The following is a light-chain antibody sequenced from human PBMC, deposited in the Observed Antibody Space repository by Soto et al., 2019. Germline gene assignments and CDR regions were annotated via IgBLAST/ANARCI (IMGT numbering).Light chain of an antibody. CDR2: GAS. V-gene: IGKV3-20*01. CDR3: QHYGSSSRALT. Sequence: EIVLTQSPGTLSLSPVERATLSCRASQSVDSSYLAWYQQKPGQAPRLLIFGASNRATGIPDRFGGSGSGTDFTLTISRLEPEDFAMYYCQHYGSSSRALTFGGGTKVDIK. CDR1: QSVDSSY. J-gene: IGKJ4*01.